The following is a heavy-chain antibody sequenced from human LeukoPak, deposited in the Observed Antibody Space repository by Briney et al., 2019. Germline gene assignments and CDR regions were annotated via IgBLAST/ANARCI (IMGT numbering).Heavy chain of an antibody. CDR1: GFTVSSNY. Sequence: PGGSLRLSCAVSGFTVSSNYMSWVRQAPGKGLEWVSLIYSGGSTYYADSVKGRSTISRDNSKNTLYLQMNSLRAEDTAVYYCARRGYDYGSPFDYWGQGTLVTVSS. V-gene: IGHV3-53*01. CDR3: ARRGYDYGSPFDY. J-gene: IGHJ4*02. D-gene: IGHD5-18*01. CDR2: IYSGGST.